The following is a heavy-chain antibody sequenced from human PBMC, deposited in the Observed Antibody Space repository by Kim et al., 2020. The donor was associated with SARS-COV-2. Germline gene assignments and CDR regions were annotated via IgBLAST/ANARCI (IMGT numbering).Heavy chain of an antibody. D-gene: IGHD2-15*01. Sequence: GRFTISRDNAKDSLYLQMNSLRAEDTAVYYCARGSSLGYCSGGSCYFFDYWGQGTLVAVSS. J-gene: IGHJ4*02. CDR3: ARGSSLGYCSGGSCYFFDY. V-gene: IGHV3-11*06.